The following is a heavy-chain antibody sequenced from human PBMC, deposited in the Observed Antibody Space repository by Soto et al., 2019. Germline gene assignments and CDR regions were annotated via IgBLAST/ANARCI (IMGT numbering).Heavy chain of an antibody. J-gene: IGHJ6*02. CDR1: AFTLSNYW. CDR3: ARAGRGQRLVSCLDV. D-gene: IGHD6-13*01. Sequence: GGSLRLSCAASAFTLSNYWMSWVRQAPGKGLEWVANIKQDGSEKYYVDSVKGQFTISRDNAKNSLYLHMNSLRAEDTAVYYCARAGRGQRLVSCLDVWGQGTTVTVS. V-gene: IGHV3-7*03. CDR2: IKQDGSEK.